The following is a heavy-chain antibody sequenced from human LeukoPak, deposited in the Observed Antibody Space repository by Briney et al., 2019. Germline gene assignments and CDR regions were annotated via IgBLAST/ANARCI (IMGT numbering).Heavy chain of an antibody. CDR2: ISYSGTT. CDR3: ARSDYTNYFDY. V-gene: IGHV4-59*08. D-gene: IGHD4-11*01. Sequence: SETLSLTCTVSGGSISSYYWSWIRQTPGKGLEWIGYISYSGTTNYNPSLKSRVTISVDTSKNQFSPNLSSVSAADTAVYYCARSDYTNYFDYGGQGTLVTVSS. CDR1: GGSISSYY. J-gene: IGHJ4*02.